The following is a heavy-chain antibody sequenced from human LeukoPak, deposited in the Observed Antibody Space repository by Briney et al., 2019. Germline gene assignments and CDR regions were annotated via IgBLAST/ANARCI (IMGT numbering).Heavy chain of an antibody. CDR1: GFTFGDHY. CDR2: ISNSGTVE. Sequence: PGGSLRLSCVVHGFTFGDHYVSWIRQAPGKGLDWIAYISNSGTVEHYADSVRGRFTISRDNARNSLYLQMNSLRAEDMAFYYCTKSRDGYGDVFDVWGQGTMVTVSS. J-gene: IGHJ3*01. D-gene: IGHD5-24*01. CDR3: TKSRDGYGDVFDV. V-gene: IGHV3-11*01.